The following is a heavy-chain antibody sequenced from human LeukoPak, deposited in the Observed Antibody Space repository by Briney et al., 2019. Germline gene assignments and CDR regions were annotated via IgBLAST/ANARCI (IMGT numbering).Heavy chain of an antibody. Sequence: GESLKISCKGSGYSFNNYWIAWVRQRPGKGLEWMGIVYPGDSDTRYSPSFRGQVTFSADKSIRTAYLQWSNLKASDSAMYYCARPYYYGSGSYSAYFYDWGQGTLVTVSS. CDR2: VYPGDSDT. CDR3: ARPYYYGSGSYSAYFYD. J-gene: IGHJ1*01. D-gene: IGHD3-10*01. V-gene: IGHV5-51*01. CDR1: GYSFNNYW.